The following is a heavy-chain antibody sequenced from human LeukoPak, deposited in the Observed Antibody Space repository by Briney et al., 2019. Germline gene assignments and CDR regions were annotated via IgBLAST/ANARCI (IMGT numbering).Heavy chain of an antibody. V-gene: IGHV3-23*01. J-gene: IGHJ4*02. Sequence: GGSLRLSCAASGFTFSSYAMSWVRQAPGKGLEWVSAISGSGGSTYYADSVKGRFTISRDSSKNTLYLQMNSLRAEDTAVYYCAKIMRYYDSSGYYSNYFDYWGQGTLVTVSS. CDR3: AKIMRYYDSSGYYSNYFDY. D-gene: IGHD3-22*01. CDR1: GFTFSSYA. CDR2: ISGSGGST.